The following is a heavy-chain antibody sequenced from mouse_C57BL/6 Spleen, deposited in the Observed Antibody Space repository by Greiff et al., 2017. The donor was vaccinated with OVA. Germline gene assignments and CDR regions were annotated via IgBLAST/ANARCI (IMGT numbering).Heavy chain of an antibody. CDR2: ISGGGGNT. CDR1: GFTFSSYT. CDR3: ARGRLDYYGSSEDWYFDV. D-gene: IGHD1-1*01. V-gene: IGHV5-9*01. Sequence: EVNVVESGGGLVKPGGSLKLSCAASGFTFSSYTMSWVRQTPEKRLEWVATISGGGGNTYYPDSVKGRFTISRDNAKNTLYLQMSSLRSEDTALYYCARGRLDYYGSSEDWYFDVWGTGTTVTVSS. J-gene: IGHJ1*03.